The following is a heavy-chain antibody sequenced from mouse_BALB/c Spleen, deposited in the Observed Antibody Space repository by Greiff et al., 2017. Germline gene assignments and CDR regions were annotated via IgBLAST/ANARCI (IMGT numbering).Heavy chain of an antibody. CDR3: TRVALSTMITTERVWFAY. J-gene: IGHJ3*01. Sequence: LVESGAELVKPGASVKLSCKASGYTFTSYYMYWVKQRPGQGLEWIGEINPSNGGTNFNEKFKSKATLTVDKSSSTAYMQLSSLTSEDSAVYYCTRVALSTMITTERVWFAYWGQGTLVTVSA. V-gene: IGHV1S81*02. CDR2: INPSNGGT. D-gene: IGHD2-4*01. CDR1: GYTFTSYY.